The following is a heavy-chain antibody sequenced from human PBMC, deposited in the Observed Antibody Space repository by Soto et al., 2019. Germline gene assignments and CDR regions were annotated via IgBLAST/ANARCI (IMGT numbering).Heavy chain of an antibody. Sequence: GGSLRLSCAASGFTFSSYSMNWVRQAPGKGLEWVSSISSSSSYIYYADSVKGRFTISRDNAKNSLYLQMNSLRAEDTAVYYCARDDYYDSSGYYYESFFDYWGQGTLVTVPS. V-gene: IGHV3-21*01. CDR1: GFTFSSYS. CDR2: ISSSSSYI. CDR3: ARDDYYDSSGYYYESFFDY. J-gene: IGHJ4*02. D-gene: IGHD3-22*01.